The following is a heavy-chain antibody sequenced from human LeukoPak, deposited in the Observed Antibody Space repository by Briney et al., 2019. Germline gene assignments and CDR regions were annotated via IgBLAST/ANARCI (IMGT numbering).Heavy chain of an antibody. J-gene: IGHJ4*02. D-gene: IGHD6-13*01. Sequence: GGSLRLSCAASGFTVSSNYMGWVRQAPGKGLEWVSVIYSGGSTYYADSVKGRFTISRDNSKNTLYLQMNSLRAEDTAVYYCARAYEYSSSWFDWGQGTLVTVSS. CDR3: ARAYEYSSSWFD. CDR2: IYSGGST. CDR1: GFTVSSNY. V-gene: IGHV3-66*01.